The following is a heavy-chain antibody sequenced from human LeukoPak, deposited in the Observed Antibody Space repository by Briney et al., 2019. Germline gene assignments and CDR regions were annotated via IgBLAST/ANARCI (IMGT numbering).Heavy chain of an antibody. CDR2: ISSSGSTI. CDR1: GFTFSSYE. CDR3: ARESQVGALDY. V-gene: IGHV3-48*03. J-gene: IGHJ4*02. D-gene: IGHD1-26*01. Sequence: PGGSLRLSCAASGFTFSSYEMNWVRQAPGKGLEWVSYISSSGSTIYYADSVKGRFTISRDNAKNPLYLQMNSLRAEDTAVYYCARESQVGALDYWGQGTLVTVSS.